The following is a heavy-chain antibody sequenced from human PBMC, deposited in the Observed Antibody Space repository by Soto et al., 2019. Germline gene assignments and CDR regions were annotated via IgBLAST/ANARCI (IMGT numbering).Heavy chain of an antibody. D-gene: IGHD2-15*01. CDR3: ANHRGQIVVVVAAIDY. CDR1: GFTFSSYA. J-gene: IGHJ4*02. CDR2: ISGSGGST. V-gene: IGHV3-23*01. Sequence: EVQLLESGGGLVQPGGSLRLSCAASGFTFSSYAMSWVRQAPGKGLEWVSAISGSGGSTYYADSVKGRFTISRDNSKNTLYLQMNSMRAEDTAVYYCANHRGQIVVVVAAIDYWGQGTLVTVSS.